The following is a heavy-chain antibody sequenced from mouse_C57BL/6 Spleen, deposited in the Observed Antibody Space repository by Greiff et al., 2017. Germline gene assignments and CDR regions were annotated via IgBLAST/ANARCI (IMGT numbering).Heavy chain of an antibody. CDR3: ARQYDGSSYRYFGG. CDR2: IDPRSGNT. J-gene: IGHJ1*03. CDR1: GYTFTSYG. V-gene: IGHV1-81*01. Sequence: QVQLQQSGAELARPGASVKLSCTASGYTFTSYGISWVKQRTGQGLEWIGEIDPRSGNTYYNEKFKGKATLTADKSSSTAYMELRLLTSEDSAVYMGARQYDGSSYRYFGGWGTGPTVTVAS. D-gene: IGHD1-1*01.